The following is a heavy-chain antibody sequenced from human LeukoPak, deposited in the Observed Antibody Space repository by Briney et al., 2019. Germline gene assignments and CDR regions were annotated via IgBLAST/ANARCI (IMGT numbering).Heavy chain of an antibody. CDR3: ARVVGGSYGAFDI. D-gene: IGHD1-26*01. Sequence: PGGSLRLSCAASGFTFSSYSMNWVRQAPGKGLEWVPSISSSSSYIYYADSVKGRFTISRDNAKNTLYLQMNSLRAEDTAVYYCARVVGGSYGAFDIWGQGTMVTVSS. J-gene: IGHJ3*02. CDR2: ISSSSSYI. CDR1: GFTFSSYS. V-gene: IGHV3-21*01.